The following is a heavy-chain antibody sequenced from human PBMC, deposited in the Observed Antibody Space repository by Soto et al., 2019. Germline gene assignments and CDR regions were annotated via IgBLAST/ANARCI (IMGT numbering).Heavy chain of an antibody. D-gene: IGHD3-3*01. Sequence: PSETLSLTCTVSGGSISSSSYYWGWIRQPPGKGLEWIGSIYYSGSTYYNPSLKSRVTISVDTSKNQFSLKLSSVTAADTAVYYCAIGRRLSIFGVVIMGNWFDPWGQGTLVTVSS. CDR2: IYYSGST. CDR3: AIGRRLSIFGVVIMGNWFDP. J-gene: IGHJ5*02. CDR1: GGSISSSSYY. V-gene: IGHV4-39*01.